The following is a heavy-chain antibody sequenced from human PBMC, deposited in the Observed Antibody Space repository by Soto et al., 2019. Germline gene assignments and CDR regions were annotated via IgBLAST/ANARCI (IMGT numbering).Heavy chain of an antibody. CDR1: GYSFAGYW. CDR3: ARQIYDSDTGPNFQYYFDS. Sequence: GESLKISCKGSGYSFAGYWITWVRQKPGKGLEWMGRIDPSDSQTYYSPSFRGHVTISATKSITTVFLQWSSLRASDTAMYYCARQIYDSDTGPNFQYYFDSGCQGTPVTVSS. CDR2: IDPSDSQT. D-gene: IGHD3-22*01. J-gene: IGHJ4*02. V-gene: IGHV5-10-1*01.